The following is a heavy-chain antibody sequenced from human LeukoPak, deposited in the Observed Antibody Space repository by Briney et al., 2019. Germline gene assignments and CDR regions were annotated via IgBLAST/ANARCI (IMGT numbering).Heavy chain of an antibody. CDR3: ARHGHHYYDSSEGYYYGMDV. CDR2: IYPGDSDT. D-gene: IGHD3-22*01. CDR1: GYSFTSYW. V-gene: IGHV5-51*01. J-gene: IGHJ6*02. Sequence: GESLKISCKGSGYSFTSYWIGWVRQMPGKGLEWMGIIYPGDSDTRYSPSFQGQVTISADKSISTAYLQWSSLKASDTAMYYCARHGHHYYDSSEGYYYGMDVWGQGTTVTVSS.